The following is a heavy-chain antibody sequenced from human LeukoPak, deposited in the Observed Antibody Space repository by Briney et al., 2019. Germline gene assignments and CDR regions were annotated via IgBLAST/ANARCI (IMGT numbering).Heavy chain of an antibody. Sequence: GGSLRLSCAASGFTVSSNYMSWVRQAPGKGLEWVSVIYSGGSTYYADSVKGRFTIPRDNSKNTLYLQMNSLRAEDTAVYYCARDLWAVVTPNWYFDLWGRGTLVTVSS. D-gene: IGHD4-23*01. CDR2: IYSGGST. V-gene: IGHV3-53*01. CDR1: GFTVSSNY. J-gene: IGHJ2*01. CDR3: ARDLWAVVTPNWYFDL.